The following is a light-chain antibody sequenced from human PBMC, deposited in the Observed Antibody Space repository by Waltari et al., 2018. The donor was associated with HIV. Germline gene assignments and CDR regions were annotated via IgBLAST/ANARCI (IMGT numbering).Light chain of an antibody. J-gene: IGLJ3*02. Sequence: QPVVTQEPSFSVSPGGPVTLTCALRSGSVSTSYFPRWYQQTPGQAPRTLIYSTNTRSSGVPDRFSGSILGNKAALTITGAQADDESDYYCVLFMGNGIWVFGGGTKLTVL. CDR2: STN. CDR1: SGSVSTSYF. CDR3: VLFMGNGIWV. V-gene: IGLV8-61*01.